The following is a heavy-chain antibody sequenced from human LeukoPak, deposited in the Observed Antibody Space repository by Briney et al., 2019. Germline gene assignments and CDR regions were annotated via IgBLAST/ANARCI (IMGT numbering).Heavy chain of an antibody. Sequence: SVKVSCKASGGTFSSYAISWVRQAPGQGLKWMRGIIPIFGTANYAQKFQGRVTITADESTSTAYMELSSLRSEDTAVYYCARDYSSSWYSGWFDPWGQGTLVTVSS. V-gene: IGHV1-69*01. CDR1: GGTFSSYA. D-gene: IGHD6-13*01. CDR2: IIPIFGTA. CDR3: ARDYSSSWYSGWFDP. J-gene: IGHJ5*02.